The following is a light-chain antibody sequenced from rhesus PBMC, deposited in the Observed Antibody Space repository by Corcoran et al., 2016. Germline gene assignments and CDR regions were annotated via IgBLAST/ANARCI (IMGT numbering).Light chain of an antibody. CDR2: AAS. Sequence: DIQMTQSPSSLSASVGDRVTVTCRASQGINKELSWYQQKPGKAPSRLIYAASSLSPGVSSRFRGSGSGTDLTLSISSLQPEDVATYYCQQDYNTPTFGQGTKVEIK. J-gene: IGKJ1*01. CDR1: QGINKE. CDR3: QQDYNTPT. V-gene: IGKV1-94*01.